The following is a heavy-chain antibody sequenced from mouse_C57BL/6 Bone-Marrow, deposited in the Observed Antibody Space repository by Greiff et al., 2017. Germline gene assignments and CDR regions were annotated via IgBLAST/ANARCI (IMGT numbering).Heavy chain of an antibody. V-gene: IGHV1-59*01. J-gene: IGHJ2*01. CDR3: ARGVPFDY. CDR2: IDPSDSYT. Sequence: VQLQQPGAELVRPGTSVKLSCKASGYTFTSYWMHWVKQRPGQGLEWIGVIDPSDSYTNYNQKFKGKATLTVDTSSSTAYMQLSSLTSEDSAVXYCARGVPFDYWDQGTTLTVSS. CDR1: GYTFTSYW.